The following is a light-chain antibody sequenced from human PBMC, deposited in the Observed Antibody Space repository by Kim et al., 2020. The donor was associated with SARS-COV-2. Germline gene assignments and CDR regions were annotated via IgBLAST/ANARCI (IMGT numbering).Light chain of an antibody. Sequence: RVTISCNGSSSNIGAGYDVHWYQQLPGTAPKLLIYGNSNRPSGVPDRFSGSKSGTSASLAITGLQAEDEADYYCQSYDSSLSVVVFGGGTQLTVL. CDR3: QSYDSSLSVVV. CDR1: SSNIGAGYD. V-gene: IGLV1-40*01. J-gene: IGLJ2*01. CDR2: GNS.